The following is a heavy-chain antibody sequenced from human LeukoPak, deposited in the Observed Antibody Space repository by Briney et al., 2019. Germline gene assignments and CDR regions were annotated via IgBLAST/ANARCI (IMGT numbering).Heavy chain of an antibody. Sequence: SETLSLTCTVSGGSISSYYWSWIRQPPGKGLEWIGYIYYSGSTNYNPSLKSRVTISVDTSKNQFSLKLSSVTAADTAVYYCARGNYYHYGMDVWGQGTTVTVSS. CDR1: GGSISSYY. CDR3: ARGNYYHYGMDV. CDR2: IYYSGST. J-gene: IGHJ6*02. V-gene: IGHV4-59*08.